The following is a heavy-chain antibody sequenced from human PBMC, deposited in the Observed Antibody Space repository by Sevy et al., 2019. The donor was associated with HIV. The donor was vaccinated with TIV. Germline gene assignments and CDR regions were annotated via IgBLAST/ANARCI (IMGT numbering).Heavy chain of an antibody. J-gene: IGHJ4*02. D-gene: IGHD3-22*01. CDR3: AKDRSPTLAYYYDSSGYYHTSFDY. Sequence: GGSLRLSCAASGFTFSSYAMSWVRQAPGKGLEWVSDISGSGGSTYYADSVKGRFTISRDNSKNTLYLQMNSLRAEDTAVYYCAKDRSPTLAYYYDSSGYYHTSFDYWGQGTLVTVSS. CDR2: ISGSGGST. V-gene: IGHV3-23*01. CDR1: GFTFSSYA.